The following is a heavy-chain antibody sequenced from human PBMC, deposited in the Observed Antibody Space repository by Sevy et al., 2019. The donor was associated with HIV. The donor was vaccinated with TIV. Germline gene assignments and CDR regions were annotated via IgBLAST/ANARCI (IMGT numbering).Heavy chain of an antibody. Sequence: GGSLRLSCVASGFTVSNNYMNWVRQAPGKGLEWVSLIYSGGTTHYADSVKGRFTISRDHSKNTLYLQMNSLRAEDTAMYYCARDPPGIAATGGGWGQGTLVTVSS. J-gene: IGHJ4*02. CDR3: ARDPPGIAATGGG. D-gene: IGHD6-13*01. CDR2: IYSGGTT. CDR1: GFTVSNNY. V-gene: IGHV3-53*01.